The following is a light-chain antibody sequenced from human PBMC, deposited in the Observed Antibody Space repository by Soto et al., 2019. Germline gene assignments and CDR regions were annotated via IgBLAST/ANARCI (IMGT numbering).Light chain of an antibody. CDR3: QQYDRSIT. Sequence: DIQMTQSPSTLSASVGDRVTITCRASQSVSNWLAWYQHKPGKAPKLLIYRASNLPSGVPSRFSGSGSGTEFSLTISSLQPDDFAIYYCQQYDRSITFGQGTRLEIK. CDR1: QSVSNW. J-gene: IGKJ5*01. V-gene: IGKV1-5*03. CDR2: RAS.